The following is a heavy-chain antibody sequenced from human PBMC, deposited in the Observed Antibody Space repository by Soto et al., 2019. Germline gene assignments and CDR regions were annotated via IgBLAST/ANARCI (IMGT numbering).Heavy chain of an antibody. CDR3: ARSPPIAAAGTDYGMDV. CDR2: IYPGDSDT. V-gene: IGHV5-51*01. Sequence: GESLKISCKGSGYSFTSYWIGWVRQMPGKGLEWMGIIYPGDSDTRCSPSFQGQVTISADKSISTAYLQWSSLKASDTAMYYCARSPPIAAAGTDYGMDVWGQGTTVTVSS. CDR1: GYSFTSYW. D-gene: IGHD6-13*01. J-gene: IGHJ6*02.